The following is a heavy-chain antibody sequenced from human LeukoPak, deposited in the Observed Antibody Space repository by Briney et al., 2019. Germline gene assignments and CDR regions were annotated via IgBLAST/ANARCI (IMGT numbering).Heavy chain of an antibody. CDR1: GFTFSSYS. CDR2: ISSSSTTI. J-gene: IGHJ4*02. CDR3: ARVLHKRNYDSSVYYGY. V-gene: IGHV3-48*01. Sequence: RTGGSLRLSCAASGFTFSSYSMNWVRQAPGKGLEWVSYISSSSTTIYYADSVKGRFTISRDNAKNSLYLQMNSLRAEDTAVYYRARVLHKRNYDSSVYYGYWGQGTLVTVSS. D-gene: IGHD3-22*01.